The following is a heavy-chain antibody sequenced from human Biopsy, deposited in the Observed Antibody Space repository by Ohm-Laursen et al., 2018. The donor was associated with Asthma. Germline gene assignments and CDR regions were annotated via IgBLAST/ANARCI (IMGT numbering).Heavy chain of an antibody. CDR2: ISWNSATI. D-gene: IGHD3-22*01. J-gene: IGHJ4*02. CDR1: GFKFDEYT. CDR3: AKVRSDWVITQSFDY. Sequence: SLRLSCTASGFKFDEYTMHWVRQAPGKGLEWVSGISWNSATIGYADSVEGRFTISRDNAKNSVFLHMDSLRPEDTAFYYCAKVRSDWVITQSFDYWGQGVLVTVSS. V-gene: IGHV3-9*01.